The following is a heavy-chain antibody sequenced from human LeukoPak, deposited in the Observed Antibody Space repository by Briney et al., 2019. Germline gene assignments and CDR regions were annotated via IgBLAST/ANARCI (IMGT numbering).Heavy chain of an antibody. Sequence: ASVKVSCKASGYTFTSYDISWVRQAPGQGLEWMGWISAYNGNTNYAQKLQGRVTMTTDTSTSTAYMELRSLRSDDTAVYYCARGPQGGGVAASNAFDIWGQGTMVTVSS. CDR2: ISAYNGNT. J-gene: IGHJ3*02. V-gene: IGHV1-18*01. D-gene: IGHD6-13*01. CDR3: ARGPQGGGVAASNAFDI. CDR1: GYTFTSYD.